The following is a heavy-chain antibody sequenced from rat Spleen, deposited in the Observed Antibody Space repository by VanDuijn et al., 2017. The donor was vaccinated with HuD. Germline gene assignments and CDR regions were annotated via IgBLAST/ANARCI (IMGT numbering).Heavy chain of an antibody. CDR3: ARHWGY. V-gene: IGHV5-25*01. CDR1: GFTFSSFP. CDR2: ISSGGNI. D-gene: IGHD4-6*01. J-gene: IGHJ2*01. Sequence: EVQLVESDGGLVQPGRSLKLSCAASGFTFSSFPMAWVRQAPKKGLEWVASISSGGNIYYRDSVKGRFTISRENAKSTLYLQMDSLRSEDTATYYCARHWGYWGQGVMVTVSS.